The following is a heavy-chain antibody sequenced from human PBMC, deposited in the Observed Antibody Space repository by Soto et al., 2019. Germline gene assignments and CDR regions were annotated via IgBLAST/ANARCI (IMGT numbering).Heavy chain of an antibody. CDR2: FFYTGST. V-gene: IGHV4-61*03. CDR1: GGSVTSEHYY. J-gene: IGHJ4*02. D-gene: IGHD5-12*01. Sequence: QVQLQESGPGLVKSSETLSLTCTVSGGSVTSEHYYWNWIRQPPGKGLEWIGYFFYTGSTNYNPSLESRLTMSVAVSKNHFSLRLNSVTAADTAVYYCAGGTDGKKVAYWGQGALVTVSS. CDR3: AGGTDGKKVAY.